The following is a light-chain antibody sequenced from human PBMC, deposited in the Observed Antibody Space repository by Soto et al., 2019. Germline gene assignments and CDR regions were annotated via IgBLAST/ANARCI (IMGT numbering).Light chain of an antibody. CDR1: QSVSSS. CDR3: QQYNNWPFS. CDR2: GAS. V-gene: IGKV3-15*01. J-gene: IGKJ5*01. Sequence: EIVLTQSPATLSVSPRASATLSCRASQSVSSSLAWYQQKPGQAPRLLIYGASTRATGVPARFSGTGSETDFTLTISGLQSEDSAIYFCQQYNNWPFSFGQGSRLAIK.